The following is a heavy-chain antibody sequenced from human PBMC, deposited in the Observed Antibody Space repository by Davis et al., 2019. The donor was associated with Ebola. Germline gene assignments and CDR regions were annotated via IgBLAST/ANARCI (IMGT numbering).Heavy chain of an antibody. CDR2: IKQDGSAK. CDR1: GFTFSSYW. J-gene: IGHJ4*01. Sequence: PGGSLRLSCAASGFTFSSYWMSWVRQAPGKGLEWVANIKQDGSAKYYVDSVKGRFTISRDNAKNSLYLQMNSLRAEDTAVYYCARDKREIGGYGYDPAWGQGTLVTVSS. D-gene: IGHD5-18*01. V-gene: IGHV3-7*03. CDR3: ARDKREIGGYGYDPA.